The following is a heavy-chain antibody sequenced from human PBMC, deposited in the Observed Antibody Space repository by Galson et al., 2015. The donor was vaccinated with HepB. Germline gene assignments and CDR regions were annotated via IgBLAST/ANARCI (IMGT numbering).Heavy chain of an antibody. V-gene: IGHV2-5*02. D-gene: IGHD3-22*01. J-gene: IGHJ4*02. CDR1: GFSLRSTGVG. Sequence: PALVKPTQTLTLTCTFSGFSLRSTGVGVGWIRQPPGRALEWLALIYWDDDKRYSPSLKNRLTITKDTSKNRVVLTMANMDPVDTATYYCAHQQPNRYYYDSSDYYSSWGQGTLVTVSS. CDR2: IYWDDDK. CDR3: AHQQPNRYYYDSSDYYSS.